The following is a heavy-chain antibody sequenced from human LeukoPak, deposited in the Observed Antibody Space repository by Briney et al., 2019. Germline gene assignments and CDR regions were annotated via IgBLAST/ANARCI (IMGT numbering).Heavy chain of an antibody. CDR3: ARVARWLQSSGAFDI. V-gene: IGHV3-53*04. J-gene: IGHJ3*02. CDR2: IYSGGST. CDR1: GFTVSSNY. D-gene: IGHD5-24*01. Sequence: GGSLRLFCAASGFTVSSNYMSGVRQAPGKGLEGVSVIYSGGSTYYADSVKGRFTISRHNSKNTLYLQMNSLRAEDTAVYYCARVARWLQSSGAFDIWGQGTMVTVSS.